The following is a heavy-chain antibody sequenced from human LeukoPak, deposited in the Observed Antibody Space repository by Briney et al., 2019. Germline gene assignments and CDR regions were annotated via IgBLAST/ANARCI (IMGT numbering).Heavy chain of an antibody. CDR3: PKAAYDMDV. D-gene: IGHD6-25*01. CDR1: GFTFSSYR. J-gene: IGHJ6*02. V-gene: IGHV3-21*04. Sequence: GGALRLSCAASGFTFSSYRMNWVRRAPGKGLEWVSSISRSSSYIYYADSVKGRFTISRDNSKNTLYLQMNSLRVEDTAFYFRPKAAYDMDVWGQGTTVTVSS. CDR2: ISRSSSYI.